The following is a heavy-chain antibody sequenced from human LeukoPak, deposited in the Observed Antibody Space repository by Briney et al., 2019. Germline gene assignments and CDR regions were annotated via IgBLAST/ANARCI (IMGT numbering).Heavy chain of an antibody. CDR2: ISSSSSYI. CDR1: GFTFSSYS. V-gene: IGHV3-21*01. D-gene: IGHD3-9*01. CDR3: ARGPHREWSYYDILTGNNYYYGMDV. Sequence: KAGGSLRLSCAASGFTFSSYSMNWVRQAPGKGLEWVSSISSSSSYIYYADSVKGRFTISRDNAKNSLYLQMNSLRAEDTAVYYCARGPHREWSYYDILTGNNYYYGMDVWGQGTTVTVSS. J-gene: IGHJ6*02.